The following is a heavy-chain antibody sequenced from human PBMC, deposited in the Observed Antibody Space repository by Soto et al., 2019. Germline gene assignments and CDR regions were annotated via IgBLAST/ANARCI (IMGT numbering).Heavy chain of an antibody. Sequence: GGSLRLSCAASGFTFSSYAMSWVRQAPGKGLEWVSAISGSGGSTYYADSVKGRFTISRDNSKNTLYLQMNSLRAEDTAVYYCAKDHQRHYFGVVIMGWFDPWGQGTLVTVSS. J-gene: IGHJ5*02. CDR3: AKDHQRHYFGVVIMGWFDP. CDR1: GFTFSSYA. V-gene: IGHV3-23*01. D-gene: IGHD3-3*01. CDR2: ISGSGGST.